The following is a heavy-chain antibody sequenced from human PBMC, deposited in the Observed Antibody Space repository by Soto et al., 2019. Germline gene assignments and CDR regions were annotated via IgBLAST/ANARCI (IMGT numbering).Heavy chain of an antibody. Sequence: KASETLSLTCTVSGASITGTSYWSWIRQPAGKGLEWLGRFSLSGTTNYNPSLRSRVTMSADVSKNQFSLRLTSVTAADTALYYCARGMTPPGAPAWYYFDSWGQGTLVTVSS. J-gene: IGHJ4*02. CDR2: FSLSGTT. CDR3: ARGMTPPGAPAWYYFDS. CDR1: GASITGTSY. V-gene: IGHV4-4*07. D-gene: IGHD2-8*02.